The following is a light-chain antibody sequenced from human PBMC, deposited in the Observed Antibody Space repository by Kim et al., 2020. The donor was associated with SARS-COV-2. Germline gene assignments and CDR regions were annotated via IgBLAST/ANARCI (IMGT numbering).Light chain of an antibody. CDR1: HSLSSS. CDR3: QGYNNWPLT. CDR2: GAS. Sequence: EVVMTQSPATLSVSPGERATLSCRASHSLSSSLAWYQQKPGQAPRLLIYGASTRATGIPARFSGSESGTEFTLNLSRLQSEDFAVYYCQGYNNWPLTFRGGAKVDIK. V-gene: IGKV3-15*01. J-gene: IGKJ4*01.